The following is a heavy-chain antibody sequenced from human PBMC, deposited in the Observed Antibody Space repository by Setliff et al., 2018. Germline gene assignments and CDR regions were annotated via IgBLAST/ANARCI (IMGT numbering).Heavy chain of an antibody. CDR3: ASPFNIYTAYY. Sequence: PGGSLRLSCAASGFTFSSYSMNWVRQAPGKGLEWVSYISSSSSTIYYADSVKGRFTISRDNAKNSLYLQMNSLRAEDTAVYYCASPFNIYTAYYWGQGTLVTVSS. D-gene: IGHD2-2*02. J-gene: IGHJ4*02. V-gene: IGHV3-48*01. CDR2: ISSSSSTI. CDR1: GFTFSSYS.